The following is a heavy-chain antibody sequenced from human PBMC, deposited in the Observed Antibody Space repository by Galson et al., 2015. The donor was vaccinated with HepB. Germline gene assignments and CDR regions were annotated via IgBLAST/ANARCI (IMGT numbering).Heavy chain of an antibody. J-gene: IGHJ4*02. V-gene: IGHV1-18*01. Sequence: SVKVSCKASGYTFISYGISWVRQAPGQGLEWMGWISAYNGNTKYAQKFQGRVTMTTDTSTSTAYMELRSLRSDDTAVYYCARGDSSSWYRLDFDYWGQGTLVTVSS. CDR1: GYTFISYG. CDR2: ISAYNGNT. CDR3: ARGDSSSWYRLDFDY. D-gene: IGHD6-13*01.